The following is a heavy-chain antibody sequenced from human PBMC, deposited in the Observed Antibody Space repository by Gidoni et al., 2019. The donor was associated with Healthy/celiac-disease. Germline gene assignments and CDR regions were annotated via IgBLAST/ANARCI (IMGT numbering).Heavy chain of an antibody. CDR3: ARGGWRYFDY. CDR1: GGSFSGYY. CDR2: INHSGST. V-gene: IGHV4-34*01. J-gene: IGHJ4*02. D-gene: IGHD2-15*01. Sequence: HVQLQQWGAGLLKPPATLSPTCAVFGGSFSGYYWRWIRQPPGKGLEWIGEINHSGSTNYNPALKSRVTISVDTSKNQFSLKLSAVTAEDTAGYYCARGGWRYFDYWGQGTLVTVSS.